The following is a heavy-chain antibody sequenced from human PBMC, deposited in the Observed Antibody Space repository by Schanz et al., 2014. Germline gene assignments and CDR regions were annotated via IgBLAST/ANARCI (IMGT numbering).Heavy chain of an antibody. Sequence: QVQLVQSGAEVKKPGASVKVSCKASGYSFISHAIHWVRQAPGQRLEWMGWISAYNGHTDYAQKLQGRVTLTTDTSTSTAYMELRNLRSDDTAVYYCARAKRFGDMDAWGQGTTVTVSS. CDR1: GYSFISHA. CDR2: ISAYNGHT. D-gene: IGHD3-10*01. CDR3: ARAKRFGDMDA. V-gene: IGHV1-3*01. J-gene: IGHJ6*02.